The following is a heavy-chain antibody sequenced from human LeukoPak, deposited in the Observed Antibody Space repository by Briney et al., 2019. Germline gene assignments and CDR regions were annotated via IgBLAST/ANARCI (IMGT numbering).Heavy chain of an antibody. D-gene: IGHD6-6*01. CDR2: INPNSGGT. CDR3: ARAEYSQDHLDY. V-gene: IGHV1-2*02. CDR1: GYTFTGYY. Sequence: ASVKVSCKASGYTFTGYYMHWVRQAPGQGLEWMGWINPNSGGTNYAQKFQGRVTMTRDTSISTAYMELSRLRSDDTAVYYCARAEYSQDHLDYWGQGTLVTVSS. J-gene: IGHJ4*02.